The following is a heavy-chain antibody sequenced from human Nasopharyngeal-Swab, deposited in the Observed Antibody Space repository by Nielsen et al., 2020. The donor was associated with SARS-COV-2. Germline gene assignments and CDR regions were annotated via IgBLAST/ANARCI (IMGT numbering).Heavy chain of an antibody. J-gene: IGHJ4*02. Sequence: WIRQPPGKGLEWIGSIYYSGSTYYNPSLKSRVTISVDTSKNQFSLKLSSVTAADTAVYYCARLDVSAAGRDYWAQGTLVTVSS. CDR2: IYYSGST. CDR3: ARLDVSAAGRDY. V-gene: IGHV4-39*01. D-gene: IGHD6-13*01.